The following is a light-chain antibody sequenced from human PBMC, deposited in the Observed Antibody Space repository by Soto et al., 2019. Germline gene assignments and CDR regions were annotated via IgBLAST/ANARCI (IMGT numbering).Light chain of an antibody. V-gene: IGKV1-9*01. J-gene: IGKJ1*01. CDR3: QRLDSYPRT. CDR2: SAS. CDR1: LDINTH. Sequence: DVQLTQSPSFLSASVGDRVTITCRASLDINTHLAWYQQEPGKAPKLLIYSASSLQSGVPSRFRGSRSGTEFTLTISSLQPEDFGTYYCQRLDSYPRTFGPGTKVEIK.